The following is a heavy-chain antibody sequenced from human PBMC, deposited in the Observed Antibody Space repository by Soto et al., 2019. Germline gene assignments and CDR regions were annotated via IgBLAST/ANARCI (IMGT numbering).Heavy chain of an antibody. Sequence: GESLKISCKGSGYSFTSYWIGWVRQMPGKGLEWMGIIYPGDSDTRYSPSFQGQVTISVDKSISTAYLQWSSLKASDTAMYYCARQIYDSDTGPNFQYYFDSWGQGTPVTVSS. D-gene: IGHD3-22*01. V-gene: IGHV5-51*01. CDR1: GYSFTSYW. CDR2: IYPGDSDT. CDR3: ARQIYDSDTGPNFQYYFDS. J-gene: IGHJ4*02.